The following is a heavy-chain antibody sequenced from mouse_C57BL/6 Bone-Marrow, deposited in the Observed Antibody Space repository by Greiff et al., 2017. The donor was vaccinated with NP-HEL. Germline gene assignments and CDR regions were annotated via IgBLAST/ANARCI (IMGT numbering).Heavy chain of an antibody. CDR1: GYTFTSYW. J-gene: IGHJ4*01. CDR3: ARSGGNVEYYSAMDD. D-gene: IGHD2-1*01. V-gene: IGHV1-72*01. Sequence: QVQLQQPGAELVKPGASVKLSCKASGYTFTSYWMHWVKQRPGRGLEWIGRIDPNSGGTKYNAKFKSKAPLTVDKPSSTAYMQISSLTSEDAAVYYRARSGGNVEYYSAMDDWGQGTSVTVSS. CDR2: IDPNSGGT.